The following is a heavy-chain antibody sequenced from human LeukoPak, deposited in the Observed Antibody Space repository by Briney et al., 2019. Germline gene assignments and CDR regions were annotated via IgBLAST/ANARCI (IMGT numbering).Heavy chain of an antibody. CDR3: ARLIAVAGSRFDP. V-gene: IGHV4-59*08. CDR2: IYYSGST. Sequence: SETLSLTCTVSGGSTSSYYWSWIRQPPGKGLEWIGYIYYSGSTNYNPSLKSRVTISVDTSKNQFSLKLSSVTAADTAVYYCARLIAVAGSRFDPWGQGTLVTVSS. CDR1: GGSTSSYY. J-gene: IGHJ5*02. D-gene: IGHD6-19*01.